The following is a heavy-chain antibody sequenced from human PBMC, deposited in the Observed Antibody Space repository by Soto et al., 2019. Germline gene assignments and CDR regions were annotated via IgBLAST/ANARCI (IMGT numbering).Heavy chain of an antibody. D-gene: IGHD2-15*01. CDR3: AREGCSGGSCYGNDAFDI. J-gene: IGHJ3*02. CDR2: ISSSSSYI. V-gene: IGHV3-21*01. CDR1: GFTFSSYS. Sequence: PGGSLRLSCAASGFTFSSYSMNWVRQAPGKGLEWVSSISSSSSYIYYADSVKGRFTISRDNAKNSLYLQMNSLRAEDTAVYYCAREGCSGGSCYGNDAFDIWGQGTMVTVSS.